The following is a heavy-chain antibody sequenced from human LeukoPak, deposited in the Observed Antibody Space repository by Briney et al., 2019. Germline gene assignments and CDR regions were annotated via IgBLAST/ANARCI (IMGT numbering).Heavy chain of an antibody. CDR2: IYTSGST. CDR3: AREAITMVRGVITWFDP. D-gene: IGHD3-10*01. CDR1: GGSISSYY. Sequence: PSETLSLTCTVSGGSISSYYWSWIRQLAGKGLEWVGRIYTSGSTNYNPSLKSRVTMSVDTSKNQFSLKLSSVTAADTAVYYCAREAITMVRGVITWFDPWGQGTLVTVSS. J-gene: IGHJ5*02. V-gene: IGHV4-4*07.